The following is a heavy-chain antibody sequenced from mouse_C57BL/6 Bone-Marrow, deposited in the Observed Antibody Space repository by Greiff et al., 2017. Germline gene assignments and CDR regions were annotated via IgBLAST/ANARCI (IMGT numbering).Heavy chain of an antibody. V-gene: IGHV1-36*01. CDR2: VYPYNGGT. J-gene: IGHJ3*01. D-gene: IGHD1-1*01. Sequence: VQLKESGPVLVKPGPSVKISCKASGFTFTDYYMHWVKQSHGKSLEWIGLVYPYNGGTSYNQKFKGKATLTVDTSSSTAYMELNSLTSEDSAVYYCATDYYYGLEGFAYWGQGTLVTVSA. CDR3: ATDYYYGLEGFAY. CDR1: GFTFTDYY.